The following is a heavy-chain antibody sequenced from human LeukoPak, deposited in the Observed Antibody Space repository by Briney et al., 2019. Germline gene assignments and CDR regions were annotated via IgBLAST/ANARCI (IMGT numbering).Heavy chain of an antibody. CDR1: GGSISSGGYY. CDR3: ARGSAGYYYYYMDV. Sequence: TLSLTCTVSGGSISSGGYYWSWIRQPPGKGLEWIGYIYHSGSTYYNPSLKSRVTISVDRSKNQFSLKLSSVTAADTAVYYCARGSAGYYYYYMDVWGKGTTVTVSS. V-gene: IGHV4-30-2*01. CDR2: IYHSGST. J-gene: IGHJ6*03.